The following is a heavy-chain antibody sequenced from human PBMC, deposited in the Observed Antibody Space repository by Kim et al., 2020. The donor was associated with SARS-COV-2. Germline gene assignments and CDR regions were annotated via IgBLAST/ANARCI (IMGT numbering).Heavy chain of an antibody. J-gene: IGHJ5*02. V-gene: IGHV3-53*01. CDR1: GFTVSSNY. D-gene: IGHD3-3*01. Sequence: GGSLRLSCAASGFTVSSNYMSWVRQAPGKGLEWVSVIYSGGSTYYADSVKGRFTISRDNSKNTLYLQMNSLRAEDTAVYYCARVWGTIFGVAATRWNWFDPWGQGTLVTVSS. CDR2: IYSGGST. CDR3: ARVWGTIFGVAATRWNWFDP.